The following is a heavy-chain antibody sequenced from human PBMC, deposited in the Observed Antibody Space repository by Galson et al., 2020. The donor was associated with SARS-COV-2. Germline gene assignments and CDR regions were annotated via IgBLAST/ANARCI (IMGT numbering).Heavy chain of an antibody. V-gene: IGHV4-38-2*01. J-gene: IGHJ4*02. D-gene: IGHD2-21*02. CDR3: ARGGVVTPNGVDY. CDR1: VYSISSGYY. Sequence: SETLSLTCAVFVYSISSGYYWGWIRQPPGKGLEWIGSIYHSGSTYYNPSLKSRVTISVDTSKNQFSLKLSSVTAADTAVYYCARGGVVTPNGVDYWGKGTLVTVSS. CDR2: IYHSGST.